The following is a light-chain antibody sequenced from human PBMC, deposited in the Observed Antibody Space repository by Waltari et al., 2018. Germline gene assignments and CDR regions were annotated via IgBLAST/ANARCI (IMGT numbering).Light chain of an antibody. V-gene: IGLV3-1*01. J-gene: IGLJ2*01. Sequence: SYELSQLPSMFLSPAQTSSIPCSWVIFGYKDASWYHQKPGQSPLLVIFQDNKLPSGLPERFSASNSGNTATMTISGTQAMDDADYYCQAWDSSTLVFGGGTKMTVL. CDR1: IFGYKD. CDR3: QAWDSSTLV. CDR2: QDN.